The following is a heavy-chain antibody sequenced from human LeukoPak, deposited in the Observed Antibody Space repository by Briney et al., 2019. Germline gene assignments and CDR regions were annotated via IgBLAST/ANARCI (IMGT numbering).Heavy chain of an antibody. CDR1: GVIVSRNF. D-gene: IGHD6-19*01. V-gene: IGHV3-53*01. CDR3: ARGAGSGWPLDR. Sequence: GGSVCLTCAASGVIVSRNFMSWVRQAPGKGLQWVAIMYAGGTTDYSDSVRGRFHISRDSSNNTLSLQINSLRAEDTAVYYCARGAGSGWPLDRWGKGALFTVSS. J-gene: IGHJ4*02. CDR2: MYAGGTT.